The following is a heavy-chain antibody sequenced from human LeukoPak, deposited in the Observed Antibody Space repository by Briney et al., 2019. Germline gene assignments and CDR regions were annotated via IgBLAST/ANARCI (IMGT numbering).Heavy chain of an antibody. CDR3: ARFDASASYLDC. V-gene: IGHV4-59*01. CDR2: IYYSGST. D-gene: IGHD3-16*01. CDR1: GGSISTYY. J-gene: IGHJ4*02. Sequence: SETLSLTCTVSGGSISTYYWSWIRQPPGKGLEWIGHIYYSGSTTYNPSLKSRVSISVDTSKNQFSLKLTSVTAADTAVYYCARFDASASYLDCWAREPWSPSPQ.